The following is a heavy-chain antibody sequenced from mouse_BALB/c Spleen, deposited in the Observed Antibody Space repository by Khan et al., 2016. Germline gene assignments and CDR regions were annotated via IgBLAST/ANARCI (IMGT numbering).Heavy chain of an antibody. CDR2: IRLKSNNYAT. CDR1: GFTFSNYW. V-gene: IGHV6-6*02. CDR3: LSGHYAMDF. Sequence: EVELVESGGGLVQPGGSMKLSCVASGFTFSNYWMNWVRQSPEKGLEWVAEIRLKSNNYATHYAESVKGRFTISRDDSKSSVYLQMHNLRAEDTGIYYFLSGHYAMDFWGQGTSVTVSS. J-gene: IGHJ4*01.